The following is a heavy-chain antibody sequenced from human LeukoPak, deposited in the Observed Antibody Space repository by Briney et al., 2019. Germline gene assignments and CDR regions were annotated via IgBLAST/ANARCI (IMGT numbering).Heavy chain of an antibody. J-gene: IGHJ6*02. Sequence: GESLKISCKGSGYTFTNYWIGWVRQMSGKGLEWMGIIDPNDSDTKYSPSFQGQVTISVDKSINTAYLQWSTLKASDTAIYYCAKHGGILLSGPDVWGQGTVVIVSS. V-gene: IGHV5-51*01. D-gene: IGHD2-15*01. CDR1: GYTFTNYW. CDR3: AKHGGILLSGPDV. CDR2: IDPNDSDT.